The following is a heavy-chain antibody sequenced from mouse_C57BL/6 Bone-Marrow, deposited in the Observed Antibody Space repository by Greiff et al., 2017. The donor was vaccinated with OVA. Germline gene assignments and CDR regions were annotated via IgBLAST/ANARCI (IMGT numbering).Heavy chain of an antibody. Sequence: QVQLQQPGAELVKPGASVKLSCKASGYTFTSYWMHWVKQRPGQGLEWIGMIHPNSGSTNYNEKFKSKATLTVDKSSSTAYMQLSSLTSEDSAVDYCARRLCRGYFDVWGTGTTVTVSA. CDR2: IHPNSGST. CDR3: ARRLCRGYFDV. V-gene: IGHV1-64*01. D-gene: IGHD6-1*01. J-gene: IGHJ1*03. CDR1: GYTFTSYW.